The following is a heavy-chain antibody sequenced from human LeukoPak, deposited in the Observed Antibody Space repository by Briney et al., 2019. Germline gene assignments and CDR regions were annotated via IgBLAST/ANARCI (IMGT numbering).Heavy chain of an antibody. D-gene: IGHD3-10*01. CDR3: ARESQRITLVRGVADVFDY. Sequence: SETLSLTCAVSGGSISSGNYYWSWIRQPPGKGLEWIVYIYNSGSTYYNPSLKSRVTISVDTSKNQFSLKLNSVTAADTAVYYCARESQRITLVRGVADVFDYWGQGTLVTVSS. CDR2: IYNSGST. CDR1: GGSISSGNYY. J-gene: IGHJ4*02. V-gene: IGHV4-30-4*01.